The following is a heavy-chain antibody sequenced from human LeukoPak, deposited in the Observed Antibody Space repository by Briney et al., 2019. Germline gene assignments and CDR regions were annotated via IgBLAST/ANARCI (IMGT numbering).Heavy chain of an antibody. CDR2: MKHDGSEK. D-gene: IGHD2/OR15-2a*01. V-gene: IGHV3-7*03. J-gene: IGHJ4*02. CDR3: ARDNRGLFDY. Sequence: GGSLRLSCTASGFTFGDYAMSWVRQAPGKGLEWVANMKHDGSEKYYADSVKGRFTISRDNAKNSLYLQMNSLRAEDTALYYCARDNRGLFDYWGQGTLVPVSS. CDR1: GFTFGDYA.